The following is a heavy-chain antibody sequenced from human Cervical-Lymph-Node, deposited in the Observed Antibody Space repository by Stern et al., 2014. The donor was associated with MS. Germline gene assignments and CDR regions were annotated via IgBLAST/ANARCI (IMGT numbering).Heavy chain of an antibody. CDR3: AREVGSLAMDV. D-gene: IGHD1-1*01. CDR1: GDTFTDYA. CDR2: ITPIFNSA. Sequence: VQLVESGAEVKKPGSSVKVSCKASGDTFTDYAISWVRQAPGQGPEWMGGITPIFNSADYAQKFQGRLTITAYKSRSTAYMELSSLTSEDTAVYYCAREVGSLAMDVWGQGTTVIVSS. J-gene: IGHJ6*01. V-gene: IGHV1-69*06.